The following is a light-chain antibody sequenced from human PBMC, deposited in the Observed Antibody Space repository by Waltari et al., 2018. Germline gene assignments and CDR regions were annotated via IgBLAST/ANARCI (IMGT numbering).Light chain of an antibody. J-gene: IGKJ1*01. Sequence: EVVMTQSPATLSVSPGERATLSCRASQSVSTNLAWSQQKPGQAPRLLIYGSAVRATDIPARCSGSGSGTEFTLTISSLQSEDFAVYYCHQYNDWPPTFGQGTTVEIK. V-gene: IGKV3-15*01. CDR1: QSVSTN. CDR2: GSA. CDR3: HQYNDWPPT.